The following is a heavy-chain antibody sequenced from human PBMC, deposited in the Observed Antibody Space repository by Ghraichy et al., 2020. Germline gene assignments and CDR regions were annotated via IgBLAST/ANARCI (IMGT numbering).Heavy chain of an antibody. J-gene: IGHJ5*02. V-gene: IGHV3-53*01. D-gene: IGHD2-8*02. Sequence: ETLSLTCAASGFTVSGNYMSWVRQAPGKGLEWVSSIYTADIDSDDSDRTYYADSVKGRFTISGDISKNTMYIQMNSLRAEDTAVYFCAREQTTRTCTGGVCYISLKGWFDPWGLGPLVTVSS. CDR3: AREQTTRTCTGGVCYISLKGWFDP. CDR1: GFTVSGNY. CDR2: IYTADIDSDDSDRT.